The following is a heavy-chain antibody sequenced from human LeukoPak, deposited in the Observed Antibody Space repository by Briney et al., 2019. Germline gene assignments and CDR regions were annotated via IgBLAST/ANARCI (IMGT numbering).Heavy chain of an antibody. CDR2: ISAYNGNT. D-gene: IGHD2-15*01. Sequence: GASVKVSCKASGYTFTSYGISWVRQAPGQGLEWMGWISAYNGNTNYAQKLQGRVTMTTDTSTSTAYMELRSLRSDDTAVYYCARVCSGGSCYPPGYFDYWGQGTLVTVSS. CDR1: GYTFTSYG. J-gene: IGHJ4*02. CDR3: ARVCSGGSCYPPGYFDY. V-gene: IGHV1-18*01.